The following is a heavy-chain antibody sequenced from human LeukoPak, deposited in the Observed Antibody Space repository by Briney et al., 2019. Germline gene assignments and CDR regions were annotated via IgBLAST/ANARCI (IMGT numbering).Heavy chain of an antibody. D-gene: IGHD2-21*01. CDR3: AKDRGGGSYDAFDI. CDR1: GFTFSRHD. CDR2: ISSSSDYI. V-gene: IGHV3-21*01. Sequence: GSLRLSCVASGFTFSRHDMNWVRQAPGKGLEWVSSISSSSDYIYYVDSVKGRFTISRDNAKNSLYLQMNSLRAEDTAVYYCAKDRGGGSYDAFDIWGQGTMVTVSS. J-gene: IGHJ3*02.